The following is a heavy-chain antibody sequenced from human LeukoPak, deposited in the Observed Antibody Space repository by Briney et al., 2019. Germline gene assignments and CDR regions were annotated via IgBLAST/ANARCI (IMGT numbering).Heavy chain of an antibody. J-gene: IGHJ5*02. V-gene: IGHV4-4*09. CDR1: GCSMSGYY. D-gene: IGHD4-23*01. CDR3: ARTTVVNPWFDP. CDR2: IYTSGST. Sequence: PSETLSLTCTVSGCSMSGYYWSWLRQPPGKGLEWVGYIYTSGSTNYNPSLKSRVTISVDTSKNQLSLKLSSVTAADTALYYCARTTVVNPWFDPWGQGTLVTVSS.